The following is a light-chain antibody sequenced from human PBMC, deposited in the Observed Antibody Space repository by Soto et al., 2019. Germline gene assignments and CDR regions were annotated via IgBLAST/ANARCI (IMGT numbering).Light chain of an antibody. J-gene: IGLJ2*01. CDR3: ATWDSSLSAGV. CDR2: DND. CDR1: SSNIANNY. Sequence: QSVLTQPPSVSAAPGQKVTISCSGSSSNIANNYVFWYQQLPGTAPKLLIYDNDKRPSGIPDRFSGSKSGTSATLGITGLQTGDEADYYCATWDSSLSAGVFGGGTKVTVL. V-gene: IGLV1-51*01.